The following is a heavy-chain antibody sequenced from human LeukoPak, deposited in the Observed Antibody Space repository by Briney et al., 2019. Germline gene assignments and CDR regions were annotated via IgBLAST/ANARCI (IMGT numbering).Heavy chain of an antibody. CDR2: IYIFSGST. J-gene: IGHJ4*02. D-gene: IGHD2-2*01. CDR1: GGSISSGRNY. V-gene: IGHV4-61*02. CDR3: ARRRRILGNIVVVPAAALGRYYFDY. Sequence: SETLSLTCTVSGGSISSGRNYWTWIRQPAGKGLEWIGRIYIFSGSTNYNPSLKIRVTISVDTSKNQFSLKLTSVTAADTAVYYCARRRRILGNIVVVPAAALGRYYFDYWGQGTLVTVSS.